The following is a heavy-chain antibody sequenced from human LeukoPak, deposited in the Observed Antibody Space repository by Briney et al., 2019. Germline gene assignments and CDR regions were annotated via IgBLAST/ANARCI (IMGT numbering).Heavy chain of an antibody. Sequence: PSETLSLTCTVSGGSISSYYWNWIRQPAGKGVEGMGRIYTTGNGNYNPSRKRRGTISIDTTKKKFSLRRRCFAAADTAVYYCARGKYYYDTNTSYRYFDPWGQGTLVTVSS. D-gene: IGHD3-22*01. CDR2: IYTTGNG. V-gene: IGHV4-4*07. CDR1: GGSISSYY. CDR3: ARGKYYYDTNTSYRYFDP. J-gene: IGHJ5*02.